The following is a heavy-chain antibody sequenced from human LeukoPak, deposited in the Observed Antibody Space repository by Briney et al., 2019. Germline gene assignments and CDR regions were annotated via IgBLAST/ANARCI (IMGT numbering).Heavy chain of an antibody. CDR1: GVSICSYY. Sequence: SETLSLTCTVSGVSICSYYWSWIRQPPGKGLEWIGYIYYSGSTNYNPSLKSRVTISVDTSKNQFSLKLSSVTAADTAVYYCARDGYNLMDYWGQGTLVTVSS. J-gene: IGHJ4*02. CDR3: ARDGYNLMDY. D-gene: IGHD5-24*01. CDR2: IYYSGST. V-gene: IGHV4-59*01.